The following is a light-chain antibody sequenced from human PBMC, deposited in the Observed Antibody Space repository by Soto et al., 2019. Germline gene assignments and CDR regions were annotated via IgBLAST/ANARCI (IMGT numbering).Light chain of an antibody. CDR3: QQGNSFPFT. Sequence: DIQMTQSPSSLSASVGDRVTITCRASQSISSYLNWYQQKPGKAPKLLIYAASSLQSGVPSRFSGSGSGTDFTLTISSLQPEDFATYYCQQGNSFPFTFGPGTKVAI. J-gene: IGKJ3*01. CDR1: QSISSY. V-gene: IGKV1-39*01. CDR2: AAS.